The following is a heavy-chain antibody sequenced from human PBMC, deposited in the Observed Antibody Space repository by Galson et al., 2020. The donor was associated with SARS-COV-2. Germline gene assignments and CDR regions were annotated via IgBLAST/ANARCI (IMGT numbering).Heavy chain of an antibody. CDR2: TNHSGST. J-gene: IGHJ4*02. CDR1: GGSFSGYY. CDR3: ASRGYSYGRRGY. Sequence: SETLSLTCAVYGGSFSGYYWTWIRQPPGKRPEWIGETNHSGSTNYNPSLKSRVTISVDTSKNQFSLKLSSVTAADTAVYYCASRGYSYGRRGYWGQGTLVIGSS. V-gene: IGHV4-34*01. D-gene: IGHD5-18*01.